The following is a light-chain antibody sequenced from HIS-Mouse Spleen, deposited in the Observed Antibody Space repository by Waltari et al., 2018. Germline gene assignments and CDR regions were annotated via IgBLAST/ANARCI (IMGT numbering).Light chain of an antibody. CDR2: EVS. Sequence: QSALTQPPSASGSPGQSVPISCTGTSRAVGGYNYVTWYQQHPGKAPKLMIYEVSKRPSGVPDRFSGSKSGNTASLTVSGLQAEDEADYYCSSYAGSNNLVFGGGTKLTVL. J-gene: IGLJ2*01. V-gene: IGLV2-8*01. CDR3: SSYAGSNNLV. CDR1: SRAVGGYNY.